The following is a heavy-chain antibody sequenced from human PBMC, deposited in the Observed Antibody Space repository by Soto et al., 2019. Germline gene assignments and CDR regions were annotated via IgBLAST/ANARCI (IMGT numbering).Heavy chain of an antibody. V-gene: IGHV3-30*03. CDR3: ATLWFGELSRPHFDY. Sequence: PGGSLRLSCAASGFSFSTYGMHWVRQAPGKGLEWVAVISYDGSNKYYADSVKGRFTISRDNSKNTLYLQMNSLRAEDTAVYYCATLWFGELSRPHFDYWGQGTLVTV. J-gene: IGHJ4*02. CDR2: ISYDGSNK. D-gene: IGHD3-10*01. CDR1: GFSFSTYG.